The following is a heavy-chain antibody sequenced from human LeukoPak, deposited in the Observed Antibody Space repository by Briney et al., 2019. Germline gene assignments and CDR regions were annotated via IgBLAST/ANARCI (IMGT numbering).Heavy chain of an antibody. CDR3: ARVPGDLVGYSYYGMDV. CDR2: MNPNSGNT. J-gene: IGHJ6*02. Sequence: ASVKVSCKASGYTFTGYYMHWVRQAPGQGLEWMGWMNPNSGNTGYAQKFQGRVTMTRNTSISTAYMELSSLRSEDTAVYYCARVPGDLVGYSYYGMDVWGQGTTVTVSS. CDR1: GYTFTGYY. V-gene: IGHV1-8*02. D-gene: IGHD1-1*01.